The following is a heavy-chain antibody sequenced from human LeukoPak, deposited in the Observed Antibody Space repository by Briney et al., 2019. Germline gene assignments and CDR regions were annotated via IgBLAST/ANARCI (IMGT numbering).Heavy chain of an antibody. D-gene: IGHD3-9*01. J-gene: IGHJ6*02. CDR1: GFTFSSYG. Sequence: GRSLRLSCAASGFTFSSYGMHWVRQAPGKGLEWVAVIWYDGSNKYYADSVKGRFTISRDNSKNTLYLQMNSLSAEDTAVYYCARDTNILTGYRSYYYYYGMDVWGQGTTVTVSS. CDR2: IWYDGSNK. CDR3: ARDTNILTGYRSYYYYYGMDV. V-gene: IGHV3-33*01.